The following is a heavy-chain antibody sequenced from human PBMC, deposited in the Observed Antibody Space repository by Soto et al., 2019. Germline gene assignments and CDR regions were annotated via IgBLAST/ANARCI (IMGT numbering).Heavy chain of an antibody. CDR1: GFTFSDYY. V-gene: IGHV3-11*01. CDR3: ARGHLYDYVWEAPFDI. D-gene: IGHD3-16*01. J-gene: IGHJ3*02. CDR2: ISSSGSTI. Sequence: GGSLRLSGAACGFTFSDYYISWIRQAPWKGLEWVSYISSSGSTIYYADSVKGRFTISRDNAKNSLYLQMNSLRAEDTAVYYCARGHLYDYVWEAPFDIWGQGTMVTVSS.